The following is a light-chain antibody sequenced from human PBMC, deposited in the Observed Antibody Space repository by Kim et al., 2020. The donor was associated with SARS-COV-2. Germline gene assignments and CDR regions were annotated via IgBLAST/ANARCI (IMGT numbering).Light chain of an antibody. CDR3: ASWDDSLSGVV. CDR2: RNN. V-gene: IGLV1-47*01. Sequence: ELTQPPSASGTPGQRVTISCSGDSSNIGSNYVYWYQQFPGMAPKVLIYRNNVRPSGVPDRFSVSKSGTSGSLAISGLRSEDEADYYCASWDDSLSGVVFGGGTKVTVL. CDR1: SSNIGSNY. J-gene: IGLJ2*01.